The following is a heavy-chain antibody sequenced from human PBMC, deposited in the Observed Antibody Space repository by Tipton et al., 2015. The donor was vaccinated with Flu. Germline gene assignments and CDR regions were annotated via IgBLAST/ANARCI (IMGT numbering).Heavy chain of an antibody. D-gene: IGHD2-2*01. Sequence: TLSLTCTVSGGSISSGDYYWSWIRQPPGKGLEWIGYIYYSGSTYYNPSLKSRVTISVDTSKNQFSLKLSSVTAADTAVYYCARDHCSSTSCPYYYYYGMDVWGQGTTVTVSS. CDR3: ARDHCSSTSCPYYYYYGMDV. CDR2: IYYSGST. V-gene: IGHV4-30-4*01. CDR1: GGSISSGDYY. J-gene: IGHJ6*02.